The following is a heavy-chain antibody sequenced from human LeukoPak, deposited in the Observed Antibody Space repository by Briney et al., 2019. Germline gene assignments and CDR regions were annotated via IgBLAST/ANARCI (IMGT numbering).Heavy chain of an antibody. CDR2: IYPGDSDT. V-gene: IGHV5-51*01. CDR3: ARRQGCSSTSCPPDS. D-gene: IGHD2-2*01. J-gene: IGHJ4*02. CDR1: GYSFTTYW. Sequence: ESLTISCRGSGYSFTTYWIGWVRQMPGKGLEWMGIIYPGDSDTRYSPSFQGQVTMSADKSINTAYLQWSSLKASDTAMYYCARRQGCSSTSCPPDSWGQGTLVTVSS.